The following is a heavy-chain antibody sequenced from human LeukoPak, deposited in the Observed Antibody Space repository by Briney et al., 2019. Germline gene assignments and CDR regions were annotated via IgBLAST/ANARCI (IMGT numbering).Heavy chain of an antibody. V-gene: IGHV3-48*03. D-gene: IGHD1-26*01. J-gene: IGHJ4*02. CDR1: GFTFSSYE. CDR3: ARWDTDHDY. CDR2: ISSSGSTI. Sequence: PGGSLRLSCAASGFTFSSYEMNWVRQAPGKGLEWVSYISSSGSTIYYADPVKGRFTISRDNAKNSLYLQMNSLRAEDTAVYYCARWDTDHDYWGQGTLVTVSS.